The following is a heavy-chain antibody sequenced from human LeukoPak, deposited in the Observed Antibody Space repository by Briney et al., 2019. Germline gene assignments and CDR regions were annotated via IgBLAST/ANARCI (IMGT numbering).Heavy chain of an antibody. D-gene: IGHD5-24*01. V-gene: IGHV4-39*01. Sequence: PSETLSLTCSVSGGSISSRNYYWSWIRQPPGKGLEWIGSRYTSGNTYYNPSLKSRVTISVDTSKNQFSLKVTSVTAADSAVYFCTRHLRDDSNYRELGTFDIWGQGTMVTVSS. CDR2: RYTSGNT. CDR1: GGSISSRNYY. J-gene: IGHJ3*02. CDR3: TRHLRDDSNYRELGTFDI.